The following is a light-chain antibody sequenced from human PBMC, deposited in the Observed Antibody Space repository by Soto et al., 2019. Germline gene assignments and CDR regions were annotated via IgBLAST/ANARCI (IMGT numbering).Light chain of an antibody. V-gene: IGKV3-15*01. J-gene: IGKJ1*01. CDR1: QSVSSSY. Sequence: EIVLTQSPCTLSLSPGERATPSCRAGQSVSSSYLAWYQQKPGQPPRLLLYGASTRATGIPARFSGSGSGTEFTLIISSLQSEDFAVYYCQHYNNWPPWTFGQGTKVDIK. CDR3: QHYNNWPPWT. CDR2: GAS.